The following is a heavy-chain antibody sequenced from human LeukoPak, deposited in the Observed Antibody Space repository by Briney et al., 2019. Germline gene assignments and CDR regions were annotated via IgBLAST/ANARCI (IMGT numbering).Heavy chain of an antibody. CDR1: GGSISSGGYY. Sequence: PSQTLSLTCTVSGGSISSGGYYWSWIRQHPGKGLEWIGYIYYSGSTYYNPSLKSRVTISVDTSKNQFSLKLSSVTAADTAVYYCARDRAPGDYYGSGSLGYYYGMDVWGQGTTVTVSS. CDR3: ARDRAPGDYYGSGSLGYYYGMDV. J-gene: IGHJ6*02. V-gene: IGHV4-31*03. D-gene: IGHD3-10*01. CDR2: IYYSGST.